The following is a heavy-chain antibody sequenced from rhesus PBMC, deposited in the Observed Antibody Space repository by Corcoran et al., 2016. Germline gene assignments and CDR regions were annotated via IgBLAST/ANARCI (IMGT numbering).Heavy chain of an antibody. V-gene: IGHV4-143*01. CDR1: GGSISDNYY. D-gene: IGHD3-16*01. J-gene: IGHJ4*01. CDR2: IYGSGGST. Sequence: GLVKPSETLSLTCTVSGGSISDNYYWNWIRQPPGKGLEWMGRIYGSGGSTSYNPSLKSRVTISKDTSKNQFYLKLSSVTAADTAGYDGAREGYYDSGSYYSSLDYWGQGVLVTVSS. CDR3: AREGYYDSGSYYSSLDY.